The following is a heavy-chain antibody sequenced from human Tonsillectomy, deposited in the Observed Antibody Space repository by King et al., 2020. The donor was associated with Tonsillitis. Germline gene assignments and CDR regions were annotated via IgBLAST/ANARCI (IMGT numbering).Heavy chain of an antibody. CDR2: INSDSSYI. CDR3: ARNPYSGSYYTSSYYYYMDV. CDR1: GFNFSDYN. J-gene: IGHJ6*03. V-gene: IGHV3-21*01. D-gene: IGHD1-26*01. Sequence: QLVQSGGGLVKPGGSLRLSCAASGFNFSDYNMNWVRQAPGKGLEWVSSINSDSSYISYADSVKCRFTISRDNAKNSLYLQMNSLRAEDTAVYYCARNPYSGSYYTSSYYYYMDVWGKGTTVTVSS.